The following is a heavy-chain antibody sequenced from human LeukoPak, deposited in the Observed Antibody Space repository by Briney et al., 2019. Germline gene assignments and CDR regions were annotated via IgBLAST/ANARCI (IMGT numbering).Heavy chain of an antibody. CDR2: ISSSGSTT. CDR1: GFTFSDYH. D-gene: IGHD1-26*01. J-gene: IGHJ4*02. V-gene: IGHV3-11*01. CDR3: ARALLGVAGFFDH. Sequence: GGSLRLSCAASGFTFSDYHMSWMRQVPGKGLEWVSYISSSGSTTYYADSVKGRFTVSRDNAKNSLFVQMNSLRAEDTAVYFCARALLGVAGFFDHWGQGTLVTVSS.